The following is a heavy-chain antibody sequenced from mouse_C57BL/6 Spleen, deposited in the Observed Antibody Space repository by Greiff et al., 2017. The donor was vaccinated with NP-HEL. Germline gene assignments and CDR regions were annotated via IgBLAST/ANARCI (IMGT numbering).Heavy chain of an antibody. V-gene: IGHV1-80*01. CDR3: ARWIPGDYFDY. Sequence: VQLVESGAELVKPGASVKISCKASGYAFSSYWMNWVKQRPGKGLEWIGQIYPGDGDTNYNGKFKGKATLTADKSSSTAYMQLSSLTSEDSAVYFCARWIPGDYFDYWGQGTTLTVSS. CDR1: GYAFSSYW. CDR2: IYPGDGDT. J-gene: IGHJ2*01.